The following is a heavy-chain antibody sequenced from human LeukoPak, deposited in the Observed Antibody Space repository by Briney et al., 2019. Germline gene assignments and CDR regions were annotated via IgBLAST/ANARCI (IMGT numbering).Heavy chain of an antibody. V-gene: IGHV1-46*01. CDR3: ARNPIAAPNYWYFDL. D-gene: IGHD6-6*01. CDR1: GYTFTNYY. Sequence: GASVKVSCKASGYTFTNYYMHWVRQAPGQGLEWMGIINPSGGSTNYAQHFQGRVTVTRDTSTSTVYMELSSLRSEDTAVYYCARNPIAAPNYWYFDLWGRGTLVTVSS. J-gene: IGHJ2*01. CDR2: INPSGGST.